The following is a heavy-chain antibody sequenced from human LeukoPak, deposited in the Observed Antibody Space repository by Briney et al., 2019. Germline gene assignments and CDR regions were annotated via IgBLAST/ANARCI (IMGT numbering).Heavy chain of an antibody. J-gene: IGHJ4*02. Sequence: KPGGSLRLSCAASGFTFSSYSMNWVRQAPGKGLEWVSSISSSSSYIYYADSVKGRFTISRDNAKNSLYLQVNSLRAEDTAVYYCARDHAIFGVFDYWGQGTLVTVSS. D-gene: IGHD3-3*01. V-gene: IGHV3-21*01. CDR1: GFTFSSYS. CDR3: ARDHAIFGVFDY. CDR2: ISSSSSYI.